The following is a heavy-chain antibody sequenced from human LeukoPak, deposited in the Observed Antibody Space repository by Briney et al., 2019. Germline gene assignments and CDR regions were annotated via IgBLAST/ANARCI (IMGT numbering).Heavy chain of an antibody. CDR1: GYTFTSYY. D-gene: IGHD2-2*01. Sequence: ASVKVSCKASGYTFTSYYMHWVRQAPGQGLEWMGIINPSGGSTSYAQKFQGRVTMTRDTSTSTVYMELSSLRSEDTAVYYCARTGGRYCSSTSCYVVYWGQGTLVTVSS. J-gene: IGHJ4*02. CDR3: ARTGGRYCSSTSCYVVY. CDR2: INPSGGST. V-gene: IGHV1-46*01.